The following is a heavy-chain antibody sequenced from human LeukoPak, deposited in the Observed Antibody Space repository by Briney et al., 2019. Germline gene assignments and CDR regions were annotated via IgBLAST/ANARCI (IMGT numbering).Heavy chain of an antibody. Sequence: GASVKVSCKASGYTFTSYDINWVRQATGQGLEWMGWMNPNSGNTGYAQKFQGRVTMTTDTSTSTAYMELRSLRSDDTAVYYCAREGVFCSGGSCYVHWGQGTLVTVSS. CDR1: GYTFTSYD. J-gene: IGHJ4*02. CDR2: MNPNSGNT. CDR3: AREGVFCSGGSCYVH. V-gene: IGHV1-8*01. D-gene: IGHD2-15*01.